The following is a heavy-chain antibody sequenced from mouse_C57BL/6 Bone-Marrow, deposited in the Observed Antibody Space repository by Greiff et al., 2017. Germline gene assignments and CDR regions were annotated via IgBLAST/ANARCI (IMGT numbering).Heavy chain of an antibody. J-gene: IGHJ2*01. Sequence: EVKLMESGGGLVKPGGSLKLSCAAPGFTFSDSGMHWVRQAPEKGLEWVAYISSGSSTIYYADTVKGRFTISRDNAKNTLFLQMTSLRSEDTAMYYCARDFFDYWGQGTTLTVSS. CDR1: GFTFSDSG. CDR3: ARDFFDY. CDR2: ISSGSSTI. V-gene: IGHV5-17*01.